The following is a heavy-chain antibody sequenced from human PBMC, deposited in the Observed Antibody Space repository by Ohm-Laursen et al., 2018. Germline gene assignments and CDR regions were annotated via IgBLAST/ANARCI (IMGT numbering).Heavy chain of an antibody. J-gene: IGHJ4*02. Sequence: GTLSLTCAVYGGSFSGYYWSWIRQPPGKGLEWIGYIYYSGSTNYNPSLKSRVTISVDTSKNQFSLKLSSVTAADTAVYYCARDHYDSSGYDYWGQGTLVTVSS. CDR2: IYYSGST. CDR1: GGSFSGYY. CDR3: ARDHYDSSGYDY. V-gene: IGHV4-59*01. D-gene: IGHD3-22*01.